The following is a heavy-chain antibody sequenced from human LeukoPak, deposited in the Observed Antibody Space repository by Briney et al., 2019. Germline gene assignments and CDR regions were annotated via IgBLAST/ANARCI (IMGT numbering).Heavy chain of an antibody. CDR2: INSDGSST. D-gene: IGHD5-18*01. CDR1: GFTFSSYW. J-gene: IGHJ4*02. V-gene: IGHV3-74*01. CDR3: ARGEPNYSYFK. Sequence: GGSLRLSCAASGFTFSSYWMHWVRQAPGKGLVWVSRINSDGSSTSYADSVKGRFTISRDNAKNTLYLQTNSLRVEDTAVYYCARGEPNYSYFKWGQGTLVSVSS.